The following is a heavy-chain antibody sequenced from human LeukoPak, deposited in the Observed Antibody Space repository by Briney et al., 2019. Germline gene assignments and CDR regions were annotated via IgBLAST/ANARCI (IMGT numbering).Heavy chain of an antibody. CDR1: GGSISSYY. D-gene: IGHD6-13*01. CDR3: ARLFEAAVGPGIWWFDP. Sequence: SETLSLTCTVSGGSISSYYWSWIRQPPGRGLEWIGYIYYSGSTNYNPSLKSRLTISVDKSKNQFSLRLSSVTAADTAVYYCARLFEAAVGPGIWWFDPWGQGTLVTVSS. V-gene: IGHV4-59*01. J-gene: IGHJ5*02. CDR2: IYYSGST.